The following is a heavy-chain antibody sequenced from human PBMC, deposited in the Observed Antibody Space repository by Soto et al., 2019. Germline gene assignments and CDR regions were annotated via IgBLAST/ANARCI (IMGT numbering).Heavy chain of an antibody. CDR3: ARDLGGYSYGYSYGMDV. Sequence: GGSLRLSCAASGFTFSSYSMNWVRQAPGKGLEWVSSVSSSSSYIYYADSVKGRFTISRDNAKNSLYLQMNSLRAEDTAVYYCARDLGGYSYGYSYGMDVWGQGTTVTVSS. J-gene: IGHJ6*02. CDR2: VSSSSSYI. CDR1: GFTFSSYS. D-gene: IGHD5-18*01. V-gene: IGHV3-21*01.